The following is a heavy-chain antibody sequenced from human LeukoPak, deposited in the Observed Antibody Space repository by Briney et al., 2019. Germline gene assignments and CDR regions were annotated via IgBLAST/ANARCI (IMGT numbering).Heavy chain of an antibody. CDR3: ARDKLGLGELSLYDQ. CDR1: GYTLTGYY. D-gene: IGHD3-16*02. CDR2: MNPNSGGT. V-gene: IGHV1-2*02. Sequence: GASVKVSCKASGYTLTGYYMHWVRQAPGQGLEWMGWMNPNSGGTKYAQKFQGRVTMTRDTSISTAYMERSRLRSDDTAMYYCARDKLGLGELSLYDQWGQGTLVTVFS. J-gene: IGHJ5*02.